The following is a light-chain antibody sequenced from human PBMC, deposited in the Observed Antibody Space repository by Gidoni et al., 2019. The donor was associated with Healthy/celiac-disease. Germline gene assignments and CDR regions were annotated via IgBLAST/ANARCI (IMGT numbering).Light chain of an antibody. V-gene: IGKV1-39*01. J-gene: IGKJ4*01. CDR3: QQSYSTLLT. Sequence: DIQMTQSPSSLSASVGARVTITCRASQSISSYLNWYQQKPGKAPKLLIYAASSLQSGVPSRFSGSGSGTDFTLTISSLQPEDFATYYCQQSYSTLLTFXGXTKVEIK. CDR1: QSISSY. CDR2: AAS.